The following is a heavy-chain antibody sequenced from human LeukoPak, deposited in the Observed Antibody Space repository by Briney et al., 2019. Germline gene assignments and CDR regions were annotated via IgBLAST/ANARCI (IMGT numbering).Heavy chain of an antibody. D-gene: IGHD6-6*01. CDR1: GFTFSSYA. Sequence: GGSLRLSCAASGFTFSSYAMHWVRQAPGKGLEWVAVISYDGSNKYYADSVKGRFTISRDNSKNTLYLQMNSLRAEDTAVYYCARGSEYSSSPPPGDYWGQGTLVTVSS. CDR3: ARGSEYSSSPPPGDY. CDR2: ISYDGSNK. V-gene: IGHV3-30*14. J-gene: IGHJ4*02.